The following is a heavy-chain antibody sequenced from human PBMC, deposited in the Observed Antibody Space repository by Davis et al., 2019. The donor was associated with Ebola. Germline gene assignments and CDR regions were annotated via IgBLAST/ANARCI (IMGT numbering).Heavy chain of an antibody. CDR3: ARGSTVAGTWVYYYYGMDV. V-gene: IGHV1-8*02. Sequence: ASVTVSCKASGGTFSSYTISWVRQAPGQGLEWMGWMNPNSGNTGYAQKFQGRVTMTRNNSISTAYMELRRLRSEDTAVYYCARGSTVAGTWVYYYYGMDVWGKGTTVTVSS. D-gene: IGHD6-19*01. J-gene: IGHJ6*04. CDR2: MNPNSGNT. CDR1: GGTFSSYT.